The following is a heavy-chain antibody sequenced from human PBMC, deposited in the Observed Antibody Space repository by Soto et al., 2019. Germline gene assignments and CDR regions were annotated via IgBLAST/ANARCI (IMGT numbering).Heavy chain of an antibody. CDR3: ADARENSSGCYCFDR. V-gene: IGHV2-5*01. CDR1: GFSLSTSGVG. D-gene: IGHD6-19*01. Sequence: SGPTLVNPTQTLTLTCTFSGFSLSTSGVGVGWIRQPPGKALEWLALIYWNDDKRYSPSLKSRLTITKDTSKNQVVLTMTNMDPVDTATYYCADARENSSGCYCFDRWHQGTMVTVSS. CDR2: IYWNDDK. J-gene: IGHJ5*02.